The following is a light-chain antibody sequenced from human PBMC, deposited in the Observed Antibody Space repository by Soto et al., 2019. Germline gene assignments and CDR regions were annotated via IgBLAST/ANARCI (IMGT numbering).Light chain of an antibody. CDR1: PSLPHTGGYNF. CDR3: MQALQTPPT. CDR2: LGS. V-gene: IGKV2-28*01. Sequence: TVITQVSISLPVPPGEAASISCRSSPSLPHTGGYNFLAWYLQKPGQSPQLLIYLGSYRASGVPDRFSGSGSRTDFTLKISRVEAEDAGVYYCMQALQTPPTFGQGTKLEI. J-gene: IGKJ1*01.